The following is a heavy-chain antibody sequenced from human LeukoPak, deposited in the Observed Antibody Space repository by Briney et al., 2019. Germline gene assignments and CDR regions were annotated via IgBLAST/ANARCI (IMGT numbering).Heavy chain of an antibody. Sequence: GGSLRLSCAASGFTFSDYGMNWVRQAPGKGLEWVAITSYDESEKYYVDSVKGRFTISRDNSKNTLYLQMNSLRAEDTAVYYCARDGYSSGFRGTGGWNDRGQGTLVTVSS. CDR3: ARDGYSSGFRGTGGWND. V-gene: IGHV3-30*03. D-gene: IGHD6-19*01. CDR1: GFTFSDYG. CDR2: TSYDESEK. J-gene: IGHJ4*02.